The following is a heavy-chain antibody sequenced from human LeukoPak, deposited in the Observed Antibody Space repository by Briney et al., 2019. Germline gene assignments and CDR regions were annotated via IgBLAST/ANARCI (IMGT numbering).Heavy chain of an antibody. CDR1: GFTFSGYG. Sequence: GGSLRLSCAASGFTFSGYGMHWVRQAPGKGLEWVSYIRYDGSDRHYADSVKGRFTISRDDSKNTLYLQMSSLRAEDTAVYYCARDWDYNFWSNYDHWGQGNLVTVSS. D-gene: IGHD3-3*01. V-gene: IGHV3-30*02. CDR2: IRYDGSDR. CDR3: ARDWDYNFWSNYDH. J-gene: IGHJ4*02.